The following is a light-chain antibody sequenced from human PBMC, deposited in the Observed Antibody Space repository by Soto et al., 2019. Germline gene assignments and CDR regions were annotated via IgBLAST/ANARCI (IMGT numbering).Light chain of an antibody. CDR3: QQYGSLSWT. Sequence: DIVLTQSPGTLSLSPGERATLSCRASQSVSSNYLAWYQQKPGQAPRLLIYRASTRATGVPDRFSGSGSGTDFTLTISRLEPEDFAVYHCQQYGSLSWTFGQGTKVEIK. CDR2: RAS. CDR1: QSVSSNY. J-gene: IGKJ1*01. V-gene: IGKV3-20*01.